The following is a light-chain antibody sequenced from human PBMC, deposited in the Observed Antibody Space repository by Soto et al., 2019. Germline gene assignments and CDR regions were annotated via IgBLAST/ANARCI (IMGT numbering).Light chain of an antibody. J-gene: IGLJ2*01. CDR2: DVS. CDR1: SSDVGGYNY. Sequence: QSVLTQPASVSGSPGQSITISCTGTSSDVGGYNYVSWYQQHPGKAPKLMIYDVSNRPSGLSNRFSGSKSGNTASLTIYGLQAEDEADYYCSSYTSSSTLVFGGGTKVTVL. CDR3: SSYTSSSTLV. V-gene: IGLV2-14*01.